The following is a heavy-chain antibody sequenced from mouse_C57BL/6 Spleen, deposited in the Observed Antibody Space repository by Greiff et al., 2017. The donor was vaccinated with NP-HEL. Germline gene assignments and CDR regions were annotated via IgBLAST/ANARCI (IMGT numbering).Heavy chain of an antibody. CDR1: GFTFSDYY. V-gene: IGHV5-16*01. Sequence: EVQRVESEGGLVQPGSSMKLSCTASGFTFSDYYMAWVRQVPEKGLEWVANINYDGSSTYYLDSLKSRFIISRDNAKNILYLQMSSLKSEDTATYYCARARDDYDPYYFDYWGQGTTLTVSS. CDR2: INYDGSST. J-gene: IGHJ2*01. CDR3: ARARDDYDPYYFDY. D-gene: IGHD2-4*01.